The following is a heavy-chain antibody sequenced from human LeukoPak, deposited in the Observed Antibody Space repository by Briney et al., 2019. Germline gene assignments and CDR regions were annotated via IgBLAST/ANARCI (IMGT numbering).Heavy chain of an antibody. D-gene: IGHD2-2*01. CDR2: IYYSGST. V-gene: IGHV4-59*01. J-gene: IGHJ5*02. CDR1: AGSISSYY. CDR3: ARAGSTSRLDP. Sequence: SETLSLTCTVSAGSISSYYWSWIRQPLGKGLEWIVYIYYSGSTNYNPSLKSRVTISVDTSRNQFSLKLSSVTAADTAVYYCARAGSTSRLDPWGQGTLVTVSS.